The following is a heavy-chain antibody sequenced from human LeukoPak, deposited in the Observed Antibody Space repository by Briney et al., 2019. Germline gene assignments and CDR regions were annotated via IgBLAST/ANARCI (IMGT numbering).Heavy chain of an antibody. Sequence: SETLSLTCTVSGGSISSYYWSWIRQPPGKGLEWIGYIYYSGSTNYNPSLKSRVTISVDTSKNQFSLKLSSVTAADTAVYYCARLTLRDYSGSPAWYFDLWGRGTLVTVSS. CDR3: ARLTLRDYSGSPAWYFDL. D-gene: IGHD1-26*01. J-gene: IGHJ2*01. CDR2: IYYSGST. CDR1: GGSISSYY. V-gene: IGHV4-59*08.